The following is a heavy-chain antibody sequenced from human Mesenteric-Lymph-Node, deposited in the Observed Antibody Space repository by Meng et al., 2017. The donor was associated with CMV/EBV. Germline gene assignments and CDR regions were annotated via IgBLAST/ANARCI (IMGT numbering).Heavy chain of an antibody. D-gene: IGHD6-13*01. J-gene: IGHJ4*02. CDR1: GFTFSSYT. CDR3: ARDLGSSSWPYYFDY. Sequence: GESLKISCAASGFTFSSYTMKWVRQAPGKGLEWVSCISSSYTTTSYADSVKGRFTISRDNAKNSLYLQMNSLRAEDTAVYYCARDLGSSSWPYYFDYWGQGTLVTVSS. V-gene: IGHV3-48*04. CDR2: ISSSYTTT.